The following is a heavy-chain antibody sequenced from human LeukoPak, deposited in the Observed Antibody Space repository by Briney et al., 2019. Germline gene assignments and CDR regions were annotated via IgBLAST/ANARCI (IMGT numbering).Heavy chain of an antibody. V-gene: IGHV1-69*05. CDR3: ARVGAAAGPGAFDI. D-gene: IGHD6-13*01. CDR1: GGTFSSYA. Sequence: ASVKVSCKASGGTFSSYAISWVRQAPGQGLEWMGGIIPIFGTANYAQEFQGRVTITTDESTSTAYMELSSLRSEDTAVYYCARVGAAAGPGAFDIWGQGTMVTVSS. J-gene: IGHJ3*02. CDR2: IIPIFGTA.